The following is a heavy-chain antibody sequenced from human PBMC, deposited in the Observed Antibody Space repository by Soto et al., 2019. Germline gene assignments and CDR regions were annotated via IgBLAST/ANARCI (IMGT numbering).Heavy chain of an antibody. D-gene: IGHD1-1*01. J-gene: IGHJ4*02. CDR2: ISSTDRYI. CDR3: VISPEGTSGMRD. CDR1: GFTFSGYS. Sequence: EVQLVESGGGLVKPGGSLRLSCAASGFTFSGYSMNWVRQAPGKGLEWVSSISSTDRYIYYADSVRGRFTTSRDNAENSLYLQMNSLRVEDTAVYYCVISPEGTSGMRDWGQGALVTVSS. V-gene: IGHV3-21*01.